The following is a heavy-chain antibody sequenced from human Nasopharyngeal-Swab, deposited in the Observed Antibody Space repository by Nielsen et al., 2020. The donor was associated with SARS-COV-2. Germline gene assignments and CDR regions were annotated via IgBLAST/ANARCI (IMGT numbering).Heavy chain of an antibody. CDR2: ISSSGSTI. Sequence: GGSLRLSCAASGFTFSDYYMSWIRQAPGKGLEWVSYISSSGSTIYYADSVKGRFTISRDNAKNSLYLQMNSLRAEDTAVYYCARTYYYDSSGYYYVWFGPWGQGTLVTVSS. D-gene: IGHD3-22*01. V-gene: IGHV3-11*01. J-gene: IGHJ5*02. CDR3: ARTYYYDSSGYYYVWFGP. CDR1: GFTFSDYY.